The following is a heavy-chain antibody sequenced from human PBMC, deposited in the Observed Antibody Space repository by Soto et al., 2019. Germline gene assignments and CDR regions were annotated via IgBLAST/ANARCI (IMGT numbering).Heavy chain of an antibody. Sequence: LCGGSISSGGYYWSWIRQHPGKGLEWIGYIYYSGSTYYNPSLKSRVTISVDTSKNQFSLKLSSVTAADTAVYYCASLGELSLTRYYFDYWGQGTLVTVSS. CDR3: ASLGELSLTRYYFDY. J-gene: IGHJ4*02. V-gene: IGHV4-31*02. D-gene: IGHD3-16*02. CDR1: GGSISSGGYY. CDR2: IYYSGST.